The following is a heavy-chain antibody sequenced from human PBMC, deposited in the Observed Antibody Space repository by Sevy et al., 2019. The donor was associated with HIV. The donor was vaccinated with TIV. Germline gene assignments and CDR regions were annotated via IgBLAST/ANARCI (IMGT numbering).Heavy chain of an antibody. V-gene: IGHV4-39*01. Sequence: SETLSLTCTVSSGSISSSSYYWGWIRQPPGKGLEWIGSIYYSGSTYYNPSLKSRVTISVDTSKNQFSLKLSSVTAADTAVYYCGYDSSGYYLIDYWGQGTLVTVSS. CDR3: GYDSSGYYLIDY. CDR1: SGSISSSSYY. D-gene: IGHD3-22*01. CDR2: IYYSGST. J-gene: IGHJ4*02.